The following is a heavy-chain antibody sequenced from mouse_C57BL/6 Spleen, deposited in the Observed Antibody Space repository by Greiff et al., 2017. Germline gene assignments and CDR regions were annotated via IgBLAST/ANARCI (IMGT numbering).Heavy chain of an antibody. V-gene: IGHV1-72*01. CDR2: IDPNSGGT. Sequence: QVQLQQPGAELVKPGASVKLSCKASGYTFTSYWMHWVKQRPGRGLEWIGRIDPNSGGTKYNEKFKSKATLTVDKPSSTAYLQRSSLTSEDSAVYYCAKSAGTGPYFDYWGQGTTLTVSS. CDR3: AKSAGTGPYFDY. CDR1: GYTFTSYW. D-gene: IGHD4-1*01. J-gene: IGHJ2*01.